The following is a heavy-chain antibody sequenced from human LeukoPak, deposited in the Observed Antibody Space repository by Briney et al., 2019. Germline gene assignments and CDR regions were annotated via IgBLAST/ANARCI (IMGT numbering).Heavy chain of an antibody. CDR3: ARDLLGSDSSYSSGAWDY. CDR2: IIPLLDAA. V-gene: IGHV1-69*13. Sequence: ASVKVSCKASGGTFSNYAISWVRQAPGQGLEWMGGIIPLLDAADYAQKFQGRVTITADESTSTAYMELSSLRAEDTAFYYCARDLLGSDSSYSSGAWDYWGQGTLVTVSS. CDR1: GGTFSNYA. J-gene: IGHJ4*02. D-gene: IGHD3-22*01.